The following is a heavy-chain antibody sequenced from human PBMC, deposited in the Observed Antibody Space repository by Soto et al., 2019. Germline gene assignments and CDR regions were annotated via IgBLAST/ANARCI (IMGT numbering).Heavy chain of an antibody. CDR3: ARPEGYGSGSYYFDS. J-gene: IGHJ4*02. CDR1: GYTFTSYG. Sequence: ASVKVSCKASGYTFTSYGISWVRQAPGQGLEWMGWISAYNGNTNYAQKLQGRLTMTRDRSTSTVYMELSSLRSEDTAVYYCARPEGYGSGSYYFDSWGQGTLVTVSS. D-gene: IGHD3-10*01. CDR2: ISAYNGNT. V-gene: IGHV1-18*01.